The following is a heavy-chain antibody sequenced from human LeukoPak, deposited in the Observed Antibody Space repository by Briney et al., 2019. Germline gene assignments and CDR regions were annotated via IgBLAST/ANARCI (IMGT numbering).Heavy chain of an antibody. CDR1: GFTFSSYG. Sequence: RPGGSLRLSCVVSGFTFSSYGMSWVRQAPGKGLEWVSGISGSGSNTYYADSVKGRFTISRDNSKNTLYLQMNSLRAEDTAVYYCAQGPYIWYFDLWGRGTLVTVSS. J-gene: IGHJ2*01. CDR3: AQGPYIWYFDL. CDR2: ISGSGSNT. V-gene: IGHV3-23*01. D-gene: IGHD2-2*02.